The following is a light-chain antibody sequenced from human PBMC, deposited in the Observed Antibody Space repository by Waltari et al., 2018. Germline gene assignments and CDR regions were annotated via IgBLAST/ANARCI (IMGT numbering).Light chain of an antibody. CDR1: QSLTKRY. Sequence: VLTQSPGPLSLSPGERATLSCRASQSLTKRYLAWYQQKPGQAPSLLIYGASSRAAGITDRISGSGSGTDFTLTISSLEPEDSAVYYCQQYGSSILYTFGQGTKLEIK. V-gene: IGKV3-20*01. CDR2: GAS. CDR3: QQYGSSILYT. J-gene: IGKJ2*01.